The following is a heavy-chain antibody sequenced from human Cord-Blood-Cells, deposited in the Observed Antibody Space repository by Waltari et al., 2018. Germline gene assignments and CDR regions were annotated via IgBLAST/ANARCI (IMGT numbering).Heavy chain of an antibody. CDR2: INPIFGTA. CDR3: ARSTYYDFWSGYYAFDI. D-gene: IGHD3-3*01. Sequence: QVQLVQSGAEVKKPGSSVKVSCKASGGTFSSYAISWVRQAPGQGLEWMGGINPIFGTANYAQKFQGRVTITADESTSTAYMELSSLRSEDTAVYYCARSTYYDFWSGYYAFDIWGQGTMVTVSS. CDR1: GGTFSSYA. V-gene: IGHV1-69*01. J-gene: IGHJ3*02.